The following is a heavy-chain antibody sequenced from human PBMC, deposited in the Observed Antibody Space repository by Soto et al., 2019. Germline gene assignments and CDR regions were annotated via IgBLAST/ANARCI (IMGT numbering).Heavy chain of an antibody. D-gene: IGHD2-8*01. J-gene: IGHJ6*02. Sequence: QVQLVQSGAEVKKPGASVKVSCKASGYSFTDYHIHWVRQAPGQGLEWLGRINPKSGGTSTAQKFQGWVTMTTYTSISTGSIELTRLTSDDTAIYYCARGDSTDCSNGVCSFFYNHDMDVWGQGTTVTVSS. CDR3: ARGDSTDCSNGVCSFFYNHDMDV. CDR2: INPKSGGT. V-gene: IGHV1-2*04. CDR1: GYSFTDYH.